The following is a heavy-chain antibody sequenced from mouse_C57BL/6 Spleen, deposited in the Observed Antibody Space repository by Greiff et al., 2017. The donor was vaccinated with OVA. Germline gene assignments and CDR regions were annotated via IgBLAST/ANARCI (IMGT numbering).Heavy chain of an antibody. D-gene: IGHD1-1*01. CDR2: IYPSDSET. CDR1: GYTFTSYW. J-gene: IGHJ2*01. Sequence: VQLQQPGAELVRPGSSVKLSCKASGYTFTSYWMDWVKQRPGQGLEWIGNIYPSDSETQYNQKFKDKATLTVDKSSSTAYMQLSSLTSEDSAVYFCRSSSPFDYWGQGTTLTVSS. V-gene: IGHV1-61*01. CDR3: RSSSPFDY.